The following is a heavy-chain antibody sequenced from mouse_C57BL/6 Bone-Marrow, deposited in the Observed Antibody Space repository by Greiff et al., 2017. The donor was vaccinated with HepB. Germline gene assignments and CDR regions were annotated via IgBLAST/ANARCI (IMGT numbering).Heavy chain of an antibody. D-gene: IGHD2-3*01. CDR1: GYTFTDYN. CDR2: INPNNGGT. J-gene: IGHJ4*01. V-gene: IGHV1-18*01. CDR3: ARRGRWLLYYAMDY. Sequence: EVQLQESGPELVKPGASVKIPCKASGYTFTDYNMDWVKQSHGKSLEWIGDINPNNGGTIYNQKFKGKATLTVDKSSSTAYMELRSLTSEDTAVYYCARRGRWLLYYAMDYWGQGTSVTVSS.